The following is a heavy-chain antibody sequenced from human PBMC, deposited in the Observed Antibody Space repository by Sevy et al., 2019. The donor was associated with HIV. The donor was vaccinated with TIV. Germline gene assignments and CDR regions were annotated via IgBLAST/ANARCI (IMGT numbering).Heavy chain of an antibody. CDR1: GFTFSSYS. D-gene: IGHD6-6*01. Sequence: GGSLRLSCVASGFTFSSYSMNWVRQAPGKGLEWVSSISSSSSYIYYADSVKGRFTISRDNAKNSLYLQMNSLRAEDTAVYYCARGVRWYYYYGMDVWGQGTTVTVSS. V-gene: IGHV3-21*01. CDR2: ISSSSSYI. J-gene: IGHJ6*02. CDR3: ARGVRWYYYYGMDV.